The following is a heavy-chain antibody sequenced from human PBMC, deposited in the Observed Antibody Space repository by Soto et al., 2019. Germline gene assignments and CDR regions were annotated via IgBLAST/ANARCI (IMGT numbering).Heavy chain of an antibody. J-gene: IGHJ6*02. Sequence: QVQLVESGGGVVQPGRSLRLSCAASGFTFSSYAMHWVRQAPGKGLEWVAVISYDGSNKYYADSVKGRFTISRDNSTNTLYLQMNSLRAEDTAVYYCARPSGGIRRGDPFQRAYYYYGMDVWGQGTTVTVSS. V-gene: IGHV3-30-3*01. CDR2: ISYDGSNK. D-gene: IGHD4-17*01. CDR1: GFTFSSYA. CDR3: ARPSGGIRRGDPFQRAYYYYGMDV.